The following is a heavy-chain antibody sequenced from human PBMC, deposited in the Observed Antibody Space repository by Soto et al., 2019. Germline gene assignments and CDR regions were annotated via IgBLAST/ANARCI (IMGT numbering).Heavy chain of an antibody. CDR1: GGSISGSY. D-gene: IGHD6-19*01. Sequence: SETLSLTCSVSGGSISGSYWSWIRQSPGKGLEWLGYVYYTGSTNYSPSLRSRVSISVDTSKNEFSLRLSSVTAADTAVYFCARSVAVPGAHIDYWGQGTKVTVCS. CDR3: ARSVAVPGAHIDY. J-gene: IGHJ4*02. CDR2: VYYTGST. V-gene: IGHV4-59*01.